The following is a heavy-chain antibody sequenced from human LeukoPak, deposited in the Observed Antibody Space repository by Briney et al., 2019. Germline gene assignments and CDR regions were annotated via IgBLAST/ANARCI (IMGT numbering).Heavy chain of an antibody. J-gene: IGHJ4*02. CDR2: IYYSGST. V-gene: IGHV4-59*12. CDR3: ARGLATWAAIHYFDY. D-gene: IGHD2-21*02. CDR1: GGSISSYY. Sequence: SETLSLTCTVSGGSISSYYWSWIRQPPGKGLEWIGYIYYSGSTNYNPSLKSRVTISVDTSKNQFSLKLSSVTAADTAVYYCARGLATWAAIHYFDYWGQGTLVTVSS.